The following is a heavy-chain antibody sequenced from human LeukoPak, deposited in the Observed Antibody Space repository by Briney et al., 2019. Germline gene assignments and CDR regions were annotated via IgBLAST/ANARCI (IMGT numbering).Heavy chain of an antibody. J-gene: IGHJ4*02. CDR1: GGSFSGYY. Sequence: SETLSLTCAVYGGSFSGYYWSWIRQPPGKGLEWIGEINHSGSTNYNPSLKSQVTISVDTSKNQFSLKLSSVTAADTAVYYCARGISIAAAGTFDYWGQGTLVTVSS. V-gene: IGHV4-34*01. CDR2: INHSGST. CDR3: ARGISIAAAGTFDY. D-gene: IGHD6-13*01.